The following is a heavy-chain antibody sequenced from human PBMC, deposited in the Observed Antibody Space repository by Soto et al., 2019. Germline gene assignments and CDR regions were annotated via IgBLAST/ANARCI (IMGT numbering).Heavy chain of an antibody. D-gene: IGHD3-16*01. CDR3: ARDGGVVGITH. J-gene: IGHJ4*02. Sequence: ETLGLSGAVSGGSVSSSSCYGSWIRQPPGKGLEWIGNIYYSGSTNYNPSLKSRVTISVDTSKNQFSLKLSSVTAADTALYYCARDGGVVGITHWGKGTLVTVSS. CDR2: IYYSGST. V-gene: IGHV4-61*01. CDR1: GGSVSSSSCY.